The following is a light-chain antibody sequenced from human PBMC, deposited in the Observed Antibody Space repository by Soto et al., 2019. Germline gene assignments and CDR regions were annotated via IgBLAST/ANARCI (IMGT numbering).Light chain of an antibody. CDR3: SSRTSSSALVV. CDR2: DVT. CDR1: SSDIGAHNL. Sequence: QSALTQPASVSGSPGQSITISCTGTSSDIGAHNLVSWYQQHPGKAPKLMISDVTSRPSGVSNRFSGSKSDNTASLTISGLQAEDEADYYCSSRTSSSALVVFGGGTKLTVL. V-gene: IGLV2-14*01. J-gene: IGLJ3*02.